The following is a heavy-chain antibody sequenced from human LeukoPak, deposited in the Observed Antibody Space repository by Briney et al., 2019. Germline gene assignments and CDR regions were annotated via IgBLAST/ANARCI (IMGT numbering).Heavy chain of an antibody. CDR1: GGSISSGSYY. J-gene: IGHJ1*01. V-gene: IGHV4-61*02. D-gene: IGHD5-18*01. Sequence: SQTLSLTYTVSGGSISSGSYYWSWIRQPAGKGLEWIGRIYTSGSTNYNPSLKSRVTISVDTSKNQFSLKLSSVTAADTAVYYCARDRVKRYSYGPYGEYFQHWGQGTLVTVSS. CDR2: IYTSGST. CDR3: ARDRVKRYSYGPYGEYFQH.